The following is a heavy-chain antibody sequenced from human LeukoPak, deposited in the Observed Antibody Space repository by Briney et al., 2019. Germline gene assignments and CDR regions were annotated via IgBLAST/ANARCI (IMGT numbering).Heavy chain of an antibody. CDR2: ISGSGGGT. CDR1: GVTISSYV. Sequence: GGSLRLSCEASGVTISSYVMSWVRQAAGKGPEWVSGISGSGGGTYYADSVKGRFAISRDNSKNTLYLQMNSLRAEDTAVYYCVQEGPRGLAFDIWGQGTKVTVSS. V-gene: IGHV3-23*01. CDR3: VQEGPRGLAFDI. J-gene: IGHJ3*02.